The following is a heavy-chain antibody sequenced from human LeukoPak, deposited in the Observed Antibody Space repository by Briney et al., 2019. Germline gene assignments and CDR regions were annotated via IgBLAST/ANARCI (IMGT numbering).Heavy chain of an antibody. J-gene: IGHJ5*02. CDR1: GGSFSGYY. Sequence: SETLSLTCAVFGGSFSGYYWTWVRQAPGKGLEWIGEINESGTTNYNASLNNRVTISVDTSKNQFSLKLTSLTAAGTAVFYCARALMTLVRGVPRTTWFHPWGQGTLVTVSS. CDR3: ARALMTLVRGVPRTTWFHP. V-gene: IGHV4-34*01. D-gene: IGHD3-10*01. CDR2: INESGTT.